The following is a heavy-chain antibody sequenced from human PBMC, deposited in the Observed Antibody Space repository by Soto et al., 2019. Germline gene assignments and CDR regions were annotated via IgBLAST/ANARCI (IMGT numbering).Heavy chain of an antibody. CDR2: ISTYNGNT. J-gene: IGHJ5*02. CDR3: ARGFRVAATRWWFDP. Sequence: QVQLVQSGAEVKKPGASVKVSCKASGYTFTSYDISWVRQAPGQGLEWMGWISTYNGNTNYAQKLQGRVTMTTDTSTSTDYMELRSLRSDDTAVYYCARGFRVAATRWWFDPWGQGTLGTVSS. V-gene: IGHV1-18*01. CDR1: GYTFTSYD. D-gene: IGHD2-15*01.